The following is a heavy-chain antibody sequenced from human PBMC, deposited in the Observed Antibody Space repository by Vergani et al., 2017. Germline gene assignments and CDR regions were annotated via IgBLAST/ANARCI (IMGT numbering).Heavy chain of an antibody. CDR1: GGSFSGYY. CDR3: ARAGPGYSYGYVFDY. J-gene: IGHJ4*02. CDR2: INHSGST. Sequence: QVQLQQWGAGLLKPSETLSLTCAVYGGSFSGYYWSWIRQPPGKGLEWIGEINHSGSTNYNPSLKSRVTISVDTSKNQFSLKLSSVTAADTAVYYCARAGPGYSYGYVFDYWGQGTLVTVSS. D-gene: IGHD5-18*01. V-gene: IGHV4-34*01.